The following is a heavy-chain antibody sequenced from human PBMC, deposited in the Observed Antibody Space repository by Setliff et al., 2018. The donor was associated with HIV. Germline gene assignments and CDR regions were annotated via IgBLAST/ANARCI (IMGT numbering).Heavy chain of an antibody. CDR3: ARAGTMKPLGY. D-gene: IGHD3-22*01. CDR2: ISAYNGNT. CDR1: GYIFSTFG. Sequence: ASVKVSCKASGYIFSTFGITWVRQAPGQGLEWMGWISAYNGNTNYAQKLQGRVTMTTDTSTSTAYMELRSLRSDDAAVYYCARAGTMKPLGYWGQGTLVTVSS. J-gene: IGHJ4*02. V-gene: IGHV1-18*01.